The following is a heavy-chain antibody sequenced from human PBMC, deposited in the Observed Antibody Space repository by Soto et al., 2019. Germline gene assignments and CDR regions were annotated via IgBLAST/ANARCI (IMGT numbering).Heavy chain of an antibody. CDR2: IWYDGSNK. CDR3: AGGDDAFDI. V-gene: IGHV3-33*01. J-gene: IGHJ3*02. CDR1: GFTFSSYG. Sequence: QVQLVESGGGVVQPGRSLRLSCAASGFTFSSYGMHWLRQAPGKGLEWVAVIWYDGSNKYYADSVKGRFTISRDNSKNTLYLQMNSLRAEDTAVYYCAGGDDAFDIWGQGTMVTVSS. D-gene: IGHD2-21*01.